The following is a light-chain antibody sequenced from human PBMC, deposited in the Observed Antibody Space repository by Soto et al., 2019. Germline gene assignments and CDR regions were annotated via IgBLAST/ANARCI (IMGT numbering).Light chain of an antibody. CDR2: GAS. CDR1: QSITDN. V-gene: IGKV3-15*01. Sequence: EIVMTQSPATLSVSTGERATLSCRASQSITDNLAWYQQKPGQAPRLLIYGASSRATGVPARFSGSGSGTEFTLTISSLQSEDFALYFCQQYHDWPPLTFGGGTKVDIK. CDR3: QQYHDWPPLT. J-gene: IGKJ4*01.